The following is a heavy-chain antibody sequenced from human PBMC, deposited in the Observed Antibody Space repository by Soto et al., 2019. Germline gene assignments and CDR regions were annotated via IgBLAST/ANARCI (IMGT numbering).Heavy chain of an antibody. CDR3: ARTTGWPGFDF. CDR1: GASVSSYY. D-gene: IGHD6-19*01. J-gene: IGHJ4*02. CDR2: IYNGGRT. V-gene: IGHV4-59*02. Sequence: QVQLQESGPGLVKTSETMSLTCTASGASVSSYYWSWIRQPPGKGLEWIGHIYNGGRTNYNPSLKIRVIISVDMSNNQFSLKLTSVTAADTAVYYCARTTGWPGFDFWGQGALVTVSS.